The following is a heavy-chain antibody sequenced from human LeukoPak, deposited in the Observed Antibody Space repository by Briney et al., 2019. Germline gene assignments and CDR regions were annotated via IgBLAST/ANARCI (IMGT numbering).Heavy chain of an antibody. CDR2: IKQDESEK. V-gene: IGHV3-7*01. CDR3: ARVRRLHSSGSYYFDY. J-gene: IGHJ4*02. Sequence: GGSLRLSCAAYGFTFSSYWMTWVRQAPGKGLEWVANIKQDESEKYYVDSVKGRSTISRDNAKDSLYLQMNSLRAEDTAVYYCARVRRLHSSGSYYFDYWGQGTLVTVSS. D-gene: IGHD1-26*01. CDR1: GFTFSSYW.